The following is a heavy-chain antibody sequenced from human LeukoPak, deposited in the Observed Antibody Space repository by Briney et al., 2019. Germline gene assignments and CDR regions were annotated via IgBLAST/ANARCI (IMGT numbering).Heavy chain of an antibody. Sequence: PSETLSLTCTVSGGFSSSSSYYWGWIRQPPGKGLEWIGSIYYSGSTYYNPSLKSRVTISVDTSKNQFSLKLSSVTAADTAVYYCARTPTSIAVAGTGYFNYWGQGTLVTVSS. CDR2: IYYSGST. CDR3: ARTPTSIAVAGTGYFNY. V-gene: IGHV4-39*07. D-gene: IGHD6-19*01. CDR1: GGFSSSSSYY. J-gene: IGHJ4*02.